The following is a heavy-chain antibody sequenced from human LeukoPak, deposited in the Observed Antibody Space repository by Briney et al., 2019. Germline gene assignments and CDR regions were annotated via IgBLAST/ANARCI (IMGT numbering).Heavy chain of an antibody. CDR3: AKDDVPSNWGALGLFDY. CDR1: GFTFSTYG. V-gene: IGHV3-23*01. J-gene: IGHJ4*02. Sequence: GGSLRLSCAASGFTFSTYGMHWVRQAPGKGLEWVSAISGSGGSTYYADSVKGRFTISRDNSKKTLYLQMNSLRAEDTAVYYCAKDDVPSNWGALGLFDYWGQGTLVTVSS. CDR2: ISGSGGST. D-gene: IGHD7-27*01.